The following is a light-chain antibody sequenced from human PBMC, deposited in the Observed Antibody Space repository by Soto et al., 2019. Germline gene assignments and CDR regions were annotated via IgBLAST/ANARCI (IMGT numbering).Light chain of an antibody. CDR3: TSYVGSNIWV. J-gene: IGLJ3*02. CDR1: SSDVGAYKY. V-gene: IGLV2-8*01. CDR2: EVS. Sequence: QSALTQPPSASGSPGQSVTISCTGTSSDVGAYKYVSWYQQYPGKAPKLMLYEVSKRPSGVPDRFSGSKSGNTASLTVSGLQAEDEADYYCTSYVGSNIWVFGGGTKLPVL.